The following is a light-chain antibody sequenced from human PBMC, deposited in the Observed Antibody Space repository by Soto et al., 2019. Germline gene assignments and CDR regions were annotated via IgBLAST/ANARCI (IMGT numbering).Light chain of an antibody. CDR2: DTS. V-gene: IGLV7-46*01. Sequence: QAVVTQEPSLTVSPGGIVTLTCGSSTGAVTSGHYPYWFQQKPGQAPRTLIYDTSNKHSWTPARFSGSLLGGKAALTLSGAQPEDEAEYYCLLSYSGARLVFGGGTKLTVL. J-gene: IGLJ2*01. CDR1: TGAVTSGHY. CDR3: LLSYSGARLV.